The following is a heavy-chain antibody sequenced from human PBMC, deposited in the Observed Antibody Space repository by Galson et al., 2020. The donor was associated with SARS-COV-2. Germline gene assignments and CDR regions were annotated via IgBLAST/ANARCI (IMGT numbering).Heavy chain of an antibody. CDR2: IKQDGSEK. CDR3: ARDDRYSYDTKRFYYYYGMDV. V-gene: IGHV3-7*01. CDR1: GFTFSSYW. Sequence: PGGSLRLSCAASGFTFSSYWMSWVRQAPGKGLEWVANIKQDGSEKYYVDSLKGRFTISRDNAKNSLYLQMNSLRAEDTAMYYCARDDRYSYDTKRFYYYYGMDVWGQGTTVTVSS. J-gene: IGHJ6*02. D-gene: IGHD5-18*01.